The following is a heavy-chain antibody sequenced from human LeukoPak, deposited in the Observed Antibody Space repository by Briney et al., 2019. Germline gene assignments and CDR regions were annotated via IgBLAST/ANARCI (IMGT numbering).Heavy chain of an antibody. CDR3: AKARITMIVVVTGDAFDI. CDR1: GFTFSSYW. V-gene: IGHV3-7*03. D-gene: IGHD3-22*01. J-gene: IGHJ3*02. CDR2: IKQDGSEK. Sequence: GGSLRLSCAASGFTFSSYWMSWVRQAPGKGLEWVANIKQDGSEKYYVDSVKGRFTISRDNAKNSLYLQMNSLRAEDTALYYCAKARITMIVVVTGDAFDIWGQGTMVTVSS.